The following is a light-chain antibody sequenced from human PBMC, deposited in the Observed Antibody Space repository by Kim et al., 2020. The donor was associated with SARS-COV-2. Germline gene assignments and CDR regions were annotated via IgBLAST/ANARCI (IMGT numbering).Light chain of an antibody. CDR2: AAS. Sequence: ASVGDRVTITYRTSQSISSYLNWYQQKPGKAPKLLIYAASSLQSGVPSRFSGSRSGTDFTLTISSLQPEDFATYYCQQSYSTPYTFGQGTKLEI. V-gene: IGKV1-39*01. CDR1: QSISSY. J-gene: IGKJ2*01. CDR3: QQSYSTPYT.